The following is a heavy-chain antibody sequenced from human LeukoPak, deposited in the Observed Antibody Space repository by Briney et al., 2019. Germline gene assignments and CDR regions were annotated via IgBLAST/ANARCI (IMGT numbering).Heavy chain of an antibody. V-gene: IGHV4-38-2*02. CDR2: IYHSGST. J-gene: IGHJ4*02. CDR3: ARDRYSYGYRIFDY. Sequence: PSETLSLTCAVSGYSISSGYYWGWTRQPPGKGLEWIGSIYHSGSTYYNPSLKSRVTISVDTSKNQFSLKLSSVTAADTAVYYCARDRYSYGYRIFDYWGQGTLVTVSS. D-gene: IGHD5-18*01. CDR1: GYSISSGYY.